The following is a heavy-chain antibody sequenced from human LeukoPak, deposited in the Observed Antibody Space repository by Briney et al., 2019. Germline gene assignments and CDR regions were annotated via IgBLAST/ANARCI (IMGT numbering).Heavy chain of an antibody. Sequence: SETLSLTCTVSGGSISSYYWSWIRQPPGKGLEWIGYIYYSGSTNYNPSLKSRVTISVDTSKNQFSLKLSSVTAADTAVYYCAREDPRLWFDPWGRGTLVTVSS. CDR3: AREDPRLWFDP. J-gene: IGHJ5*02. V-gene: IGHV4-59*12. CDR1: GGSISSYY. CDR2: IYYSGST.